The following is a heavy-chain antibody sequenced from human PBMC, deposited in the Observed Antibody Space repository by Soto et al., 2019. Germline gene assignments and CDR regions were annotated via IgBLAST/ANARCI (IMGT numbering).Heavy chain of an antibody. CDR1: GGSFSGYY. V-gene: IGHV4-34*01. D-gene: IGHD1-26*01. CDR2: INHSGST. Sequence: SETLSLTCAVYGGSFSGYYWSWIRQPPGKGLEWIGEINHSGSTNYNPSLKSRVTISVDTSKNQLSLNLRSVTAADTAVYYCARDGSGSPGAADYWGQGTLVTVSS. J-gene: IGHJ4*02. CDR3: ARDGSGSPGAADY.